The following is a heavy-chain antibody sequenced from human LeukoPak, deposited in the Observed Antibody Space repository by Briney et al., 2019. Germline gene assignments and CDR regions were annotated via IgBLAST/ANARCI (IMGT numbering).Heavy chain of an antibody. J-gene: IGHJ4*02. D-gene: IGHD4-23*01. Sequence: GGSLRLSCAASGFTFSNYAMTWVRQAPGKGLEWVSAISETGSSTYYADSVKGRFTISRDNSKNTLYLQMNSPRAEDTAVYYCAKEDTVVTPSFDYWGQGTLVTVSS. V-gene: IGHV3-23*01. CDR1: GFTFSNYA. CDR2: ISETGSST. CDR3: AKEDTVVTPSFDY.